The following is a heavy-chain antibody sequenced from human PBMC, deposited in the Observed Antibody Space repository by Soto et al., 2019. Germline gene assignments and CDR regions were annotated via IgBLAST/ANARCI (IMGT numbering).Heavy chain of an antibody. J-gene: IGHJ6*02. CDR1: GGSISSGAYY. D-gene: IGHD6-13*01. V-gene: IGHV4-31*03. CDR2: IYYSVST. CDR3: ARDGRLVNYYYYGMDV. Sequence: QVQLQESGPGLVKPSQTLSLTCSVSGGSISSGAYYWTWIRQQPGKGLEWFGYIYYSVSTYNNPSLNSRVTISVDTSKNQFSLKLRSVTAADTVVYYCARDGRLVNYYYYGMDVWGQGTTVTVSS.